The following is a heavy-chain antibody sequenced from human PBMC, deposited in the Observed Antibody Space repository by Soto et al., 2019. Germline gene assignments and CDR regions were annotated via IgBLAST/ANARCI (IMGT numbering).Heavy chain of an antibody. CDR2: NDTSGRT. V-gene: IGHV4-4*07. Sequence: SETLSLTCTVAGGSISSYYWSWIRQPAGKGLEGIGRNDTSGRTNYNPSLKSRVTMSVDTTKNQFSLKMSSVTAADTDVYYCAREGNGAGAGPRGFDYWGQGTMVTVS. CDR3: AREGNGAGAGPRGFDY. D-gene: IGHD1-26*01. CDR1: GGSISSYY. J-gene: IGHJ4*02.